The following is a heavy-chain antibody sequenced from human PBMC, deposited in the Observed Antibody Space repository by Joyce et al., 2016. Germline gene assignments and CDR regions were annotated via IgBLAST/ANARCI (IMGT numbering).Heavy chain of an antibody. CDR3: ARRGGLDGVFDYYYMDV. CDR1: GGSFSGYY. V-gene: IGHV4-34*01. CDR2: INQSGST. D-gene: IGHD4-17*01. J-gene: IGHJ6*03. Sequence: QVQLQQWGAGLLKPSETLSLTCAVYGGSFSGYYWRWIRQPPGKGLEWIGEINQSGSTNYNPSLKSRVTISVDTAKNQFSLKLSSVTAADTAVYYCARRGGLDGVFDYYYMDVWGKGTTVTVSS.